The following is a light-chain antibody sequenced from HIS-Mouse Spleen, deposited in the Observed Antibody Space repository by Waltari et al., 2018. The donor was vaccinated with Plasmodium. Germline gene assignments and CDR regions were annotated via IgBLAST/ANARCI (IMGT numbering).Light chain of an antibody. J-gene: IGLJ2*01. CDR1: KLGDKY. CDR2: QDS. Sequence: SYELTQPPSVSVSPGQTASITCSGDKLGDKYACWYQQKPGQSPVLVIYQDSKRPSGIPERFSGSNSGNKATLTISGTQAIDEAEYYCQAWDSSTVVVGGGTKLTVL. CDR3: QAWDSSTVV. V-gene: IGLV3-1*01.